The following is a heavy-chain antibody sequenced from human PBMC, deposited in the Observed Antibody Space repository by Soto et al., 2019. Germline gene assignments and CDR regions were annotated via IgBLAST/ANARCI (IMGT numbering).Heavy chain of an antibody. Sequence: PGGSLRLSCAASGFTFDDYTMHWVRQAPGEGLEWVSLISWDGGSTYYADSVKGRFTISRDNSKNSLYLQMDSLRTEDTALYYCAKAYDFWSGPDCWGQGTLGTVAS. V-gene: IGHV3-43*01. CDR2: ISWDGGST. D-gene: IGHD3-3*01. CDR3: AKAYDFWSGPDC. J-gene: IGHJ4*02. CDR1: GFTFDDYT.